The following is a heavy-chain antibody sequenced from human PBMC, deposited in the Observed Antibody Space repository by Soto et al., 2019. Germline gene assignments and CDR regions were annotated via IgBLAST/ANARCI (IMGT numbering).Heavy chain of an antibody. D-gene: IGHD6-13*01. CDR3: ARDLLYSTRSTVRFDI. CDR2: INTYNANT. J-gene: IGHJ3*02. Sequence: VPLVQSGVEVKKPGASVKVSCKASGYTFTNYGVSWVRQAPGQGLEWMGWINTYNANTNYAQKVQGRVTLTTETSTSTAYMELRSLSPDDTAVYYCARDLLYSTRSTVRFDIWGQGTMLTVSS. CDR1: GYTFTNYG. V-gene: IGHV1-18*01.